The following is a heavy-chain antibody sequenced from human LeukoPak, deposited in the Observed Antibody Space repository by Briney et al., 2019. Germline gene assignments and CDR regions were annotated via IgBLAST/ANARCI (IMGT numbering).Heavy chain of an antibody. V-gene: IGHV3-30*18. CDR1: GFTFSSYS. Sequence: GGSPRLSCAASGFTFSSYSMNWVRQAPGKGLEWVAVISYDGSNKYYADSVKGRFTISRDNSKNTLYLQMNSLRAEDTAVYYCAKDLGQQPGHWGQGTLVTVSS. CDR3: AKDLGQQPGH. D-gene: IGHD6-13*01. J-gene: IGHJ4*02. CDR2: ISYDGSNK.